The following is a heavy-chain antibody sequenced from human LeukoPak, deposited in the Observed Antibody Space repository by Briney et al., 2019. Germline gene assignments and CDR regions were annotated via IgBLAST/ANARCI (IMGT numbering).Heavy chain of an antibody. Sequence: GGSLRLSCAASGFTVSSNYMTWVRQAPGKGLEWVSILYASGSTYYADSVKGRFTISRDNSKNTLYLQMNSLRAEDTAVYYCARLDYYDSSSYYQYYFDYWGQGTLVTVSS. CDR2: LYASGST. V-gene: IGHV3-53*01. J-gene: IGHJ4*02. CDR1: GFTVSSNY. CDR3: ARLDYYDSSSYYQYYFDY. D-gene: IGHD3-22*01.